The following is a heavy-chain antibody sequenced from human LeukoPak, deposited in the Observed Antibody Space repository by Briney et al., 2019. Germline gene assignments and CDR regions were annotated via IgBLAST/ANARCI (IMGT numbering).Heavy chain of an antibody. D-gene: IGHD5-18*01. J-gene: IGHJ4*02. V-gene: IGHV3-7*01. CDR1: GFTFSSYW. CDR3: ARSLWPEDY. CDR2: IKQDGSEK. Sequence: GGSLRLSCAASGFTFSSYWMSWVRQAPGKGLEWVANIKQDGSEKNYVDSVKGRFTISRDNAKTSLYLQVNSLRAEDTAVYYCARSLWPEDYWGQGTLVTVSS.